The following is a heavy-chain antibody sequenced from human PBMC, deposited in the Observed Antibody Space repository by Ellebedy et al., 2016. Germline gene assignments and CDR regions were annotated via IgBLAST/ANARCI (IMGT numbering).Heavy chain of an antibody. CDR2: ISYDGSNK. CDR1: GFTFSSYA. Sequence: GGSLRLSXAASGFTFSSYAMHWVRQAPGKGLEWVAVISYDGSNKYYADSVKGRFTISRDNSKNTLYLQMNSLRAEDTAVYYCARPGGSSSWYDEFDPWGQGTLVTVSS. CDR3: ARPGGSSSWYDEFDP. J-gene: IGHJ5*02. V-gene: IGHV3-30-3*01. D-gene: IGHD6-13*01.